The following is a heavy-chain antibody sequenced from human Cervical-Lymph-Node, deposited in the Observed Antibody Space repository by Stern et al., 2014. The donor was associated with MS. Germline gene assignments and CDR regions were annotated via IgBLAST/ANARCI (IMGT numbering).Heavy chain of an antibody. CDR3: ARGRGGNYRYYFDY. J-gene: IGHJ4*02. D-gene: IGHD4-23*01. V-gene: IGHV3-21*01. CDR2: ISSGGSYI. Sequence: EVQLVESGGGLVKPGGSLRLSCAASGFTFSSYSMNWVRQAPGKGLEWVASISSGGSYIYHADSLKGRFTISRDNAKNSLYLQMNSLRAEDTAVYYCARGRGGNYRYYFDYWGQGTLVTVSS. CDR1: GFTFSSYS.